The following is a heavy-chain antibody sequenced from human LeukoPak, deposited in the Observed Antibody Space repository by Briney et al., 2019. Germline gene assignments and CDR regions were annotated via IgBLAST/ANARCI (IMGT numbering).Heavy chain of an antibody. J-gene: IGHJ6*02. CDR2: IYYTGST. Sequence: SETLSLTCSVSGGSIYSYYGSWMRQPPGKGLEWIGYIYYTGSTNSNTSLKSRVTISIDTSKNQSTLKLSSVTAADTAVYYCARSYDSSGYYFYGMDVWGQGTTVTVSS. D-gene: IGHD3-22*01. CDR1: GGSIYSYY. V-gene: IGHV4-59*01. CDR3: ARSYDSSGYYFYGMDV.